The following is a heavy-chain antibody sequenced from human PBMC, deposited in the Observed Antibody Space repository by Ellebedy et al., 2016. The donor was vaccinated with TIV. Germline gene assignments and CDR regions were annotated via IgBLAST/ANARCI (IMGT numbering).Heavy chain of an antibody. CDR3: ARGKSNLYRSIVARPYDY. V-gene: IGHV4-34*01. J-gene: IGHJ4*02. CDR2: INHSGST. Sequence: MPSETLSLTCAVYVGSFSGYYWSWIRQPPGKGLEWIGEINHSGSTNYNPSRKSRVTISVDTSKNQFSLKVNSVTAADTAVYYCARGKSNLYRSIVARPYDYWGQGTLVTVSS. D-gene: IGHD6-6*01. CDR1: VGSFSGYY.